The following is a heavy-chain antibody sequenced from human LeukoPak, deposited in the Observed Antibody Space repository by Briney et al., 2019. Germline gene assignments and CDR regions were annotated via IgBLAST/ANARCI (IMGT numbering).Heavy chain of an antibody. Sequence: GGSLRLSCAASGFTFSSYGMHWVRQAPGKGLEWVAFIRYDGSNKYYADSVKGRFTISRDNSKNTLYLQMNSLRAEDTAVYYCAKDRIGGATRSYYMDVWGKGTRVTVSS. V-gene: IGHV3-30*02. CDR1: GFTFSSYG. CDR3: AKDRIGGATRSYYMDV. J-gene: IGHJ6*03. CDR2: IRYDGSNK. D-gene: IGHD1-26*01.